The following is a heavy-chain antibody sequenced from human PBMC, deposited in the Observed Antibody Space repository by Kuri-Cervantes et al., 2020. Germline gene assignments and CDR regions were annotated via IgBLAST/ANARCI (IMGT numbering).Heavy chain of an antibody. J-gene: IGHJ5*02. V-gene: IGHV4-31*02. Sequence: SWVRQAPGKGLEWIGYIYYSGSTYYNPSLKSRVTISVDTSKNQFSLKLSSVTAADTAVYYCARDDYGDYRGGFDPWGREPWSPSPQ. CDR3: ARDDYGDYRGGFDP. CDR2: IYYSGST. D-gene: IGHD4-17*01.